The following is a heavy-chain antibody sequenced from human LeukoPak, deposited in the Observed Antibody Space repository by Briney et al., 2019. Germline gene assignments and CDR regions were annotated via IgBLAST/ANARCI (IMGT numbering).Heavy chain of an antibody. Sequence: GGSLRLSCAASGFTFSNYWMHWVRHAPGKGLVWVSRISGDGSRTSYADSVKGRFTISRDNAKNTLYLQMNSLRAEDTAIFYCARVRDGSGSFDYWGQGTLVTVSS. CDR1: GFTFSNYW. D-gene: IGHD3-10*01. V-gene: IGHV3-74*01. CDR3: ARVRDGSGSFDY. CDR2: ISGDGSRT. J-gene: IGHJ4*02.